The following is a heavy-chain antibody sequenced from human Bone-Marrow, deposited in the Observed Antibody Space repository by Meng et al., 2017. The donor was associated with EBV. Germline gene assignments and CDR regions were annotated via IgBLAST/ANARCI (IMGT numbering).Heavy chain of an antibody. D-gene: IGHD3-10*01. J-gene: IGHJ4*02. CDR1: GYTFSSYG. V-gene: IGHV1-18*01. Sequence: VQVVESGAEVKKPGASVKVSCKASGYTFSSYGFTWVRQAPGQGLEWMGWVSAYNGNTNYAQKLQGRVTMTADTSTSTAYMELRSLRSDDTAVYYCARAYYGSGSYYGGFDYWGQGTLVTVSS. CDR2: VSAYNGNT. CDR3: ARAYYGSGSYYGGFDY.